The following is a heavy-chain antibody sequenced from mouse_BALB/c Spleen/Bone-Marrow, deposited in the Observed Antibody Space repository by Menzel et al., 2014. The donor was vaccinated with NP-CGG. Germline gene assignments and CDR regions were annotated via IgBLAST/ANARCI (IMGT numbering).Heavy chain of an antibody. V-gene: IGHV3-1*02. J-gene: IGHJ2*01. CDR3: ARRKGYYYGFDY. CDR2: IHYSGST. CDR1: GYSITSGYS. Sequence: EVQLQQSGPDLVKPSQSLSLTCTVTGYSITSGYSWHWIRQFPGNKLEWVGYIHYSGSTNYNPSLESRISITRDTSKNQFFLQLNSVTTEDTATYYCARRKGYYYGFDYWGQGTTLTVSS. D-gene: IGHD1-1*01.